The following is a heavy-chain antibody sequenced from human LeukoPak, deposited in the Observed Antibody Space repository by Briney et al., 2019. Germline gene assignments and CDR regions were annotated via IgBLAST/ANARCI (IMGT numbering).Heavy chain of an antibody. V-gene: IGHV4-59*01. CDR1: GDSISSYY. D-gene: IGHD3-10*01. J-gene: IGHJ2*01. Sequence: SETLSLTCTVSGDSISSYYWSWIRQPPEKGLEWLAYISYSGSTNYNPSLKSRVTISVDTSKTQFSLKMNSVTAADTAVYYCARLQRITMAGPDYWYFDLWGRGTLVTVSS. CDR3: ARLQRITMAGPDYWYFDL. CDR2: ISYSGST.